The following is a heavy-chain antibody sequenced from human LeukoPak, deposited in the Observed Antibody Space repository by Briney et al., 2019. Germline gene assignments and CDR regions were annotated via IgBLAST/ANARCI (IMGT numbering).Heavy chain of an antibody. V-gene: IGHV3-7*01. CDR3: ARVGITMVRGVIHYYFDY. CDR1: GFTFSSYW. Sequence: GGSLRLSCAASGFTFSSYWMSWVRQAPGKGLEWVANIKQDGSEKYYVDSVKGRFTISRDNAKNSLYLQMNSLRAEDTAVYYCARVGITMVRGVIHYYFDYWGQGTLVTVSS. CDR2: IKQDGSEK. J-gene: IGHJ4*02. D-gene: IGHD3-10*01.